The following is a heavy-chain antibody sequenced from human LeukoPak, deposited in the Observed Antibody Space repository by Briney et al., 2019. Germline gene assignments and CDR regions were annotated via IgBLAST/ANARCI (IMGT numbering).Heavy chain of an antibody. CDR3: ARDGDY. V-gene: IGHV4-61*01. CDR1: VGSVSRGSYC. CDR2: IYYSGST. J-gene: IGHJ4*02. Sequence: SETLSLTCTVSVGSVSRGSYCWSGIRQPPGKGLEWIGYIYYSGSTNYNPSLKSRVTISADTSKNQFSLKLSSVTAADTAVYYCARDGDYWGQGTLVTVSS.